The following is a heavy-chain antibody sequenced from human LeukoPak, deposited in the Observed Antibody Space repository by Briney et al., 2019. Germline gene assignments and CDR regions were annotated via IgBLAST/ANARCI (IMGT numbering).Heavy chain of an antibody. V-gene: IGHV1-69*13. CDR2: IIPIFGTA. CDR1: GGTFSCYA. Sequence: GASVKVSCKASGGTFSCYAISWVRQAPGQGLEWMGGIIPIFGTANYAQKFQGRVTITADESTSTAYMELSSLRSEDTAVYYCARGPMYYYDSSGYSDPHFDYWGQGTLVTVSS. CDR3: ARGPMYYYDSSGYSDPHFDY. D-gene: IGHD3-22*01. J-gene: IGHJ4*02.